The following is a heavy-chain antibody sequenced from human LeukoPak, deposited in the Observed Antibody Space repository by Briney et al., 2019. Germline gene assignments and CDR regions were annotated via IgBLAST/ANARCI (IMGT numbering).Heavy chain of an antibody. CDR3: VKGTTASDY. Sequence: GGSLRLSCAASGFTFSNYAMTWVRQAPGKGLEWVSAISGSGGTTYYADSVKGRFTISRDNSKNTLYLRMNGLRVEDTAVYYCVKGTTASDYWGQGTLVTVSS. CDR2: ISGSGGTT. V-gene: IGHV3-23*01. J-gene: IGHJ4*02. D-gene: IGHD1-1*01. CDR1: GFTFSNYA.